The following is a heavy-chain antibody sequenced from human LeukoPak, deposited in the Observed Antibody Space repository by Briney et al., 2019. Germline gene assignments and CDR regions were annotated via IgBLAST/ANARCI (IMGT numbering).Heavy chain of an antibody. CDR2: IKQDGSEK. D-gene: IGHD6-19*01. V-gene: IGHV3-7*03. Sequence: GGSLRLSCAASGFTFSSYWMSWVRQAPGKGLEWVANIKQDGSEKYYVDSVKGRFTISRDNAKNSLYLQMNSLRAEDTAVYYCARDRGAIAGAEVDSGGGEPLVTVS. CDR1: GFTFSSYW. CDR3: ARDRGAIAGAEVDS. J-gene: IGHJ4*02.